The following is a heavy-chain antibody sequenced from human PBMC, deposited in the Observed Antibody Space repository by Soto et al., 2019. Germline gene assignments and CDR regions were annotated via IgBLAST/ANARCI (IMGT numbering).Heavy chain of an antibody. CDR1: GLTFTSAA. Sequence: SVKVSCKAAGLTFTSAAVQWVRQARGQRLEWIGWIVVGSGNINYAQKFQERVTITGDMSTSTAYMELSSLRSEDTAVYYCAADPARSKPPYYDIFTGYYKPLNYYYYVMDVSGQGTTVTVSS. CDR2: IVVGSGNI. CDR3: AADPARSKPPYYDIFTGYYKPLNYYYYVMDV. J-gene: IGHJ6*02. V-gene: IGHV1-58*01. D-gene: IGHD3-9*01.